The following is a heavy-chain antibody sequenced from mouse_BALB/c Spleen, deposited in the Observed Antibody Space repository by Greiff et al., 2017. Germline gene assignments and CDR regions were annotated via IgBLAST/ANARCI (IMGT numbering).Heavy chain of an antibody. V-gene: IGHV5-17*02. CDR2: ISSGSSTI. CDR3: AREPHYYGSSYGYFDV. J-gene: IGHJ1*01. D-gene: IGHD1-1*01. CDR1: GFTFSSFG. Sequence: EVQLVESGGGLVQPGGSRKLSCAASGFTFSSFGMHWVRQAPEKGLEWVAYISSGSSTIYYADTVKGRFTISRDNPKNTLFLQMTSLRSEDTAMYYCAREPHYYGSSYGYFDVWGAGTTVTVSS.